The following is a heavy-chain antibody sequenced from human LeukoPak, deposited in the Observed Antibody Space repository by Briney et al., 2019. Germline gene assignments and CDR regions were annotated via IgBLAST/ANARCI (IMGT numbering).Heavy chain of an antibody. CDR1: GGSISSGGYY. D-gene: IGHD6-19*01. Sequence: SETLSLTCTVSGGSISSGGYYWSSIRQHPGKGLEWIGYIYYSGSTYYNPSLKSRVTISVDTSKNQFSLNLSSVTAADTAVYYCARLSSRWYFSPDYWGQGTLVTVSS. J-gene: IGHJ4*02. CDR3: ARLSSRWYFSPDY. CDR2: IYYSGST. V-gene: IGHV4-31*03.